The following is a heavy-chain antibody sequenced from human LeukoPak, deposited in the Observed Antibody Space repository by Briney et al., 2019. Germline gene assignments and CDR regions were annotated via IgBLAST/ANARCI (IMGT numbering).Heavy chain of an antibody. V-gene: IGHV3-23*01. CDR2: ISGSGGST. J-gene: IGHJ4*02. CDR1: GFTFSSYA. D-gene: IGHD1-14*01. Sequence: GSLRLSCAASGFTFSSYAMSWVRQAPGKGLEWVSAISGSGGSTYYADSVKGRFTISRDNSKNTLYLQMNSLRAEDTAVYYCAKDRSRIERGSGNFDYWGQGTLVIVSS. CDR3: AKDRSRIERGSGNFDY.